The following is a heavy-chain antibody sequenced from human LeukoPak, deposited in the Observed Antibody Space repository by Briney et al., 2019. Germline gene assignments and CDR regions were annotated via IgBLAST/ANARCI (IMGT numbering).Heavy chain of an antibody. CDR3: AGQYSGSYYGWFDP. D-gene: IGHD1-26*01. CDR2: INPNSGGT. CDR1: GYTFTGYY. V-gene: IGHV1-2*02. J-gene: IGHJ5*02. Sequence: ASVKVSCKASGYTFTGYYMHWVRQAPGQGLEWMGWINPNSGGTNYAQKFQGRVTMTRDTPISTAYMELGRLRSDDTAVYYCAGQYSGSYYGWFDPWGQGTLVTVSS.